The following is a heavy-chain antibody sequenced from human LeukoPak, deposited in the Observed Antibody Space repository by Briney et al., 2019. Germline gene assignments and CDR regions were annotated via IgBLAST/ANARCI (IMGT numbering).Heavy chain of an antibody. CDR1: GFTFSSYA. V-gene: IGHV3-30-3*01. CDR3: ARRWLDY. Sequence: GGSLRLSCAASGFTFSSYAMHWVRQAPGKGLEWVAVISYDGSNKYYADSVKGRFTISRDNSENTLYLQMNSLRAEDTAVYYCARRWLDYWGQGTLVTVSS. CDR2: ISYDGSNK. J-gene: IGHJ4*02. D-gene: IGHD2-15*01.